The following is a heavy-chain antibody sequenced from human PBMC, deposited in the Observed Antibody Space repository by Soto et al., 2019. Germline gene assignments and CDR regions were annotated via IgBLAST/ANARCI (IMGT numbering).Heavy chain of an antibody. V-gene: IGHV4-30-2*05. Sequence: SETLSLTCAVSGGSISSGGYSWSWIRQPPGKGLEWIGYIYYSGSTYYNPSLKSRVTISVDTSRKQFSLKVSSVTAADTAMYYCAIANYFESSGPFDYWGPGTLVTVSS. J-gene: IGHJ4*02. CDR1: GGSISSGGYS. D-gene: IGHD3-22*01. CDR2: IYYSGST. CDR3: AIANYFESSGPFDY.